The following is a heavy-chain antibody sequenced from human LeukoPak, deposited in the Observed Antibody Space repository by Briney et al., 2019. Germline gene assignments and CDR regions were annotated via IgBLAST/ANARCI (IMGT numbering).Heavy chain of an antibody. CDR1: GYTFTSYG. Sequence: ASVKVSFKASGYTFTSYGISWVRQAPGQGLEWMGWISAYNGNTNYAQKLQGRVTMTTDTSTSTAYMELRSLRSDDTAVYYCARVRTTHYYDSSGYSDYFDYWGQGTLVTVSS. CDR2: ISAYNGNT. D-gene: IGHD3-22*01. CDR3: ARVRTTHYYDSSGYSDYFDY. J-gene: IGHJ4*02. V-gene: IGHV1-18*01.